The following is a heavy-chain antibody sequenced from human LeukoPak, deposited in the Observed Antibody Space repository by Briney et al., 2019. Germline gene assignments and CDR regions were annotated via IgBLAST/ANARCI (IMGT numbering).Heavy chain of an antibody. V-gene: IGHV3-7*01. CDR3: TRRLDD. J-gene: IGHJ4*02. CDR1: GFSFNSDC. D-gene: IGHD3-16*01. CDR2: IKHDESEK. Sequence: GGSLRLSCAASGFSFNSDCMDWVRQAPGKGLEWVANIKHDESEKNYLDSVKGRFTISRDNAQNSLYLQMNGLRVEDTAVYYCTRRLDDWGQGTLVTVS.